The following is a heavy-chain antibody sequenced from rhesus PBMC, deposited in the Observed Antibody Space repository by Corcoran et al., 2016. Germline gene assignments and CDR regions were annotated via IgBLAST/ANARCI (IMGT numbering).Heavy chain of an antibody. J-gene: IGHJ4*01. CDR3: AGGGGWSKVFDY. CDR1: GGSVSSSNW. D-gene: IGHD6-37*01. Sequence: QVQLQESGPGLVKPSETLSLTCAVSGGSVSSSNWWSWIRQPPGKGLEWIGYIYGSSGSTYYNPSLNGRVTISTDTSKNQFSLKLSSVTAADTAVYYCAGGGGWSKVFDYWGQGVLVTVSS. CDR2: IYGSSGST. V-gene: IGHV4-65*01.